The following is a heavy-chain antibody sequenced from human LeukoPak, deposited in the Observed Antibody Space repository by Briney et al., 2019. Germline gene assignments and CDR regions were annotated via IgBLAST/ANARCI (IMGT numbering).Heavy chain of an antibody. CDR3: ARESVVESTVVTPEYYYMDV. Sequence: SETLSLTCTVSGYSISSGYYWGWIRQPPGKGLEWIGSIYHSGSTYYNPSLKSRVTISVDTSKNQFSLKLSSVTAADTAVYYCARESVVESTVVTPEYYYMDVWGKGTTVTVSS. CDR2: IYHSGST. D-gene: IGHD4-23*01. CDR1: GYSISSGYY. J-gene: IGHJ6*03. V-gene: IGHV4-38-2*02.